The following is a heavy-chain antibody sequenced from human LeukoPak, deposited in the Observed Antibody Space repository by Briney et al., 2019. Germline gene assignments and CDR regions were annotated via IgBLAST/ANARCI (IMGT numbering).Heavy chain of an antibody. CDR1: GGSISSSSYY. CDR2: IYYSGST. J-gene: IGHJ4*02. D-gene: IGHD2-8*01. V-gene: IGHV4-39*02. CDR3: ARDCTNGVCSIDY. Sequence: SETLSLTCTVSGGSISSSSYYWGWIRQPPGKGLEWIGSIYYSGSTYYNPSLKSRVTISVDTSKNQFSLKLSSVTAADTAVYYCARDCTNGVCSIDYWGQGTLVTVSS.